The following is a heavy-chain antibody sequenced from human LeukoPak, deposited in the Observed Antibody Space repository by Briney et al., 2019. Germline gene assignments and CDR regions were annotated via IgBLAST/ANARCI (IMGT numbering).Heavy chain of an antibody. CDR1: GFTFSSYA. CDR3: AAITMILPVDY. J-gene: IGHJ4*02. V-gene: IGHV3-23*01. Sequence: GGSLRLSCAASGFTFSSYAMSWVRQAPGKGLEWVSAISGSGGSTYYADSVKGRFTISRDNSKNTVYLQMNSLRPEDTAVYYCAAITMILPVDYWGQGILVTVSS. CDR2: ISGSGGST. D-gene: IGHD3-22*01.